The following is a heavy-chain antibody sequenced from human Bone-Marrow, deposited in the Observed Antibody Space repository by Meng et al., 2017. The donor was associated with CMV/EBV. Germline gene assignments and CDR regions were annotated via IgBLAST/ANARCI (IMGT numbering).Heavy chain of an antibody. D-gene: IGHD4-17*01. J-gene: IGHJ5*02. CDR3: ARGGDDYGRHNWFDP. CDR1: AGSITSGCCS. CDR2: IYSIESI. V-gene: IGHV4-31*02. Sequence: QELDPDLVILFLTLTPPCPVSAGSITSGCCSGCWIPQLPGKGLEWLGCIYSIESIFFNLSLKSRLTIPVDTSNNQFSLMLSSVTAADTAVYYCARGGDDYGRHNWFDPWGQGTLVTVSS.